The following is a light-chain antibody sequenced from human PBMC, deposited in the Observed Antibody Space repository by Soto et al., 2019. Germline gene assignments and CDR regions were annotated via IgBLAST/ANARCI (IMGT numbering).Light chain of an antibody. J-gene: IGLJ1*01. Sequence: QSVLTQPPSVSAAPGQKVTISCSGSSSNIGGNSVSWYQQLPGTAPKLLIYDDNKRPSGIPDRFSGSKSGTSATPGITGFQTGEEADYYCGSWDSSVSAYVFGTGTKVSV. CDR1: SSNIGGNS. CDR3: GSWDSSVSAYV. CDR2: DDN. V-gene: IGLV1-51*01.